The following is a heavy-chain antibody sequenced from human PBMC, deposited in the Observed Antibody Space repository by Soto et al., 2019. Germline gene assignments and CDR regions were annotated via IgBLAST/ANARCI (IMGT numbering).Heavy chain of an antibody. V-gene: IGHV4-39*01. D-gene: IGHD2-15*01. CDR3: ARLVACNGGSCKFDP. J-gene: IGHJ5*02. Sequence: QLQLQESGPGLVTPSETLSLTCTVSGGYISSSSYFWAWVRQSPAKGLEWIGSINYRRTTFYSASLKNRVTISIDTSRNQFSLTLNSVTAADTAVYYCARLVACNGGSCKFDPWGQGTLVTVSS. CDR1: GGYISSSSYF. CDR2: INYRRTT.